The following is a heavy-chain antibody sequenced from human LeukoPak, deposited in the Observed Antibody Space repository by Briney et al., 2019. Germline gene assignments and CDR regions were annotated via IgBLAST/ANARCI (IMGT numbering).Heavy chain of an antibody. CDR2: IYTSGST. CDR1: GGSIDRYY. Sequence: SETLSLTCTVSGGSIDRYYWTWIRQPAGKGLEWIGRIYTSGSTNYNPSLKSRVTMSVDTSKNQFSPRLSSVTAADTAVYYCARDWVVGAARSFDYWGQGILVTVSS. CDR3: ARDWVVGAARSFDY. D-gene: IGHD2-15*01. V-gene: IGHV4-4*07. J-gene: IGHJ4*02.